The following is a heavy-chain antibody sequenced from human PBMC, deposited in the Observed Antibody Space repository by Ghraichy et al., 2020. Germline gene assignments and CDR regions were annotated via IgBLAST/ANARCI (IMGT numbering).Heavy chain of an antibody. CDR1: GGSISSSTYY. D-gene: IGHD2-15*01. CDR3: ARQEGYDQHAGEFDP. CDR2: IYYDGST. J-gene: IGHJ5*02. Sequence: SETLSLTCTVSGGSISSSTYYWGWIRQPPGKGLEWIGSIYYDGSTYYNPSLKTRVTLSVDTSKNQFSLTLSSVTAADTAVYYCARQEGYDQHAGEFDPWCQGTLVTVAS. V-gene: IGHV4-39*01.